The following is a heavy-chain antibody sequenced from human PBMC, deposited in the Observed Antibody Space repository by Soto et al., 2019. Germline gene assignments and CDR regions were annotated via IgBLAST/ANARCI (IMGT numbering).Heavy chain of an antibody. D-gene: IGHD2-2*01. CDR1: GGTFNNYA. V-gene: IGHV1-69*06. J-gene: IGHJ1*01. CDR3: ATLHQLTTFEL. CDR2: IVPIFNTS. Sequence: QVQLVQSGAEVKKPGSSVKVSCKASGGTFNNYAISWVRQAPGQGLEGMGGIVPIFNTSHFAEKFQGRLTLTADKSRSTAFMELIGLSSDDTVVYFWATLHQLTTFELWGQGTLVSVSS.